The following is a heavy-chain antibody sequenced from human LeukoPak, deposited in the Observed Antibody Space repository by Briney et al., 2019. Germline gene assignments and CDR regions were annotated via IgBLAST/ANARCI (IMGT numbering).Heavy chain of an antibody. CDR3: AKGSYYDSSGSFYFDY. CDR2: ISGSGDNT. J-gene: IGHJ4*02. D-gene: IGHD3-22*01. CDR1: GVTFSSYA. V-gene: IGHV3-23*01. Sequence: GGSVRLSCAASGVTFSSYAMSWVRQAPGKGLEWVSCISGSGDNTYYADSVKGRFTISRDNSKNTLYVQVNSLGTEDTAAYYCAKGSYYDSSGSFYFDYWGQGTLVTVSS.